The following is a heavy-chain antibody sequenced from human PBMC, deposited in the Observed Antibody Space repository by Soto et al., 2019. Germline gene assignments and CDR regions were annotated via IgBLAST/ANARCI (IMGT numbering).Heavy chain of an antibody. CDR1: GFTFTTYS. D-gene: IGHD3-10*01. J-gene: IGHJ6*02. Sequence: ASVKVSCKASGFTFTTYSLIRVRQAPGQGLEWMGWMNPNSGNTGYAQKFQGRVTMTRNTSISTAYMELSSLRSEDTAVYYCARAITMDVWGQGTTVTVYS. CDR2: MNPNSGNT. CDR3: ARAITMDV. V-gene: IGHV1-8*02.